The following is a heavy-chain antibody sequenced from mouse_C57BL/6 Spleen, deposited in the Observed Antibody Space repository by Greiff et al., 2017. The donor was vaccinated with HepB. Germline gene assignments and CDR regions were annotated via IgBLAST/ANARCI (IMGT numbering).Heavy chain of an antibody. V-gene: IGHV1-22*01. CDR1: GYTFTDYN. Sequence: EVQLQQSGPELVKPGASVKMSCKASGYTFTDYNMHWVKQSHGKSLEWIGYINPNNGGTSYNQKFKGKATLTVNKSSSTAYMEIRSLTSEDSAVYYCAREGTYYGNHYFDYWGQGTTLTVSS. CDR3: AREGTYYGNHYFDY. CDR2: INPNNGGT. D-gene: IGHD2-10*01. J-gene: IGHJ2*01.